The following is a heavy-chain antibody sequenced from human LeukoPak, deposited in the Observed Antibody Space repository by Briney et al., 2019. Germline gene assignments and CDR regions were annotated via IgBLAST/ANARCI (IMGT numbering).Heavy chain of an antibody. CDR2: ISSSGSTT. V-gene: IGHV3-11*04. CDR1: GFTFSDYY. CDR3: ARDRSSRLPSDFDY. D-gene: IGHD2-2*01. Sequence: GGSLRLSCAASGFTFSDYYMSWIRQAPGKGPEWVSYISSSGSTTYYADSVKGRFTISRDNAKNSLYLQMNSLGAEDTAVYYCARDRSSRLPSDFDYWGQGTLVTVSS. J-gene: IGHJ4*02.